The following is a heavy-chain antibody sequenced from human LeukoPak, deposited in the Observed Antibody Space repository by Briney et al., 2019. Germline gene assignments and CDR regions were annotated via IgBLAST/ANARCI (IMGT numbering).Heavy chain of an antibody. CDR3: AKSPYGDYAGVPTFDI. CDR2: ISGSGGST. J-gene: IGHJ3*02. Sequence: GGSLRLSCAASGFTFSSYAMSWVRQAPGKGLEWVSAISGSGGSTYYADSVKGRFTISRDNSKNTLYLQTNSLRVEDTAVYYCAKSPYGDYAGVPTFDIWGQGTMVTVSS. D-gene: IGHD4-17*01. V-gene: IGHV3-23*01. CDR1: GFTFSSYA.